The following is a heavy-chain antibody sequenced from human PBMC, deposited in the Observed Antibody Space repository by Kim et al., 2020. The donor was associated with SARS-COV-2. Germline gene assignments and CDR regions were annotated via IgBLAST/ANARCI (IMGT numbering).Heavy chain of an antibody. J-gene: IGHJ4*02. Sequence: NYHPSLKSRVTISVDTSKSQFSLKLSSVTAADTAVYYCARATNWNYVPDYWGQGTLGTVSS. D-gene: IGHD1-7*01. CDR3: ARATNWNYVPDY. V-gene: IGHV4-59*01.